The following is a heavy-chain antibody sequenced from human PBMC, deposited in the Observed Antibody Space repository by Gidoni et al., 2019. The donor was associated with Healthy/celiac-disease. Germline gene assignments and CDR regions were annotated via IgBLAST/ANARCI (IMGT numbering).Heavy chain of an antibody. J-gene: IGHJ5*02. V-gene: IGHV4-61*01. CDR2: IYYSGRT. CDR3: ARLYCGGDCYSGNWFDP. Sequence: QVQLQESGPGLVKPSETLSLTCTVSGGSVSSGSYYWSWIRQPPGKGLEWIGYIYYSGRTNYNPSLKSRVTISVDTFKNQFSLKLSSVTAADTAVYYCARLYCGGDCYSGNWFDPWGQGTLVTVSS. CDR1: GGSVSSGSYY. D-gene: IGHD2-21*02.